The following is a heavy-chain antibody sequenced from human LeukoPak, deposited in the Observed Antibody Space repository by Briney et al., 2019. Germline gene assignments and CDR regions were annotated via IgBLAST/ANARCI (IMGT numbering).Heavy chain of an antibody. Sequence: PGGSLRLSCAASGFTFSSYAMSWVHQAPGKGLEWVSAISGSGGSTYYADSVKGRFTISRDNSKNTLYLQMNSLRAEDTAVYYCAKTAHSSGRSGLFDYWGQGTLVTVSS. CDR2: ISGSGGST. CDR1: GFTFSSYA. V-gene: IGHV3-23*01. J-gene: IGHJ4*02. CDR3: AKTAHSSGRSGLFDY. D-gene: IGHD6-19*01.